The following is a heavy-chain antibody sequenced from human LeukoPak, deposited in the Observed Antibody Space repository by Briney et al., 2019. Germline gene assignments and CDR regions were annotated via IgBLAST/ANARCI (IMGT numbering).Heavy chain of an antibody. D-gene: IGHD1-26*01. CDR2: IYYNGNT. V-gene: IGHV4-31*03. CDR3: ARNSGWSFGYGGDWYDP. CDR1: GASIRSGGLY. J-gene: IGHJ5*02. Sequence: TLSLTCTVSGASIRSGGLYWIWIRQHPGKGLEWIGYIYYNGNTYYNPSLKSRVTISIDTSKNQVSLNLSSVTGADTAVYFCARNSGWSFGYGGDWYDPWGQGTLVTVSS.